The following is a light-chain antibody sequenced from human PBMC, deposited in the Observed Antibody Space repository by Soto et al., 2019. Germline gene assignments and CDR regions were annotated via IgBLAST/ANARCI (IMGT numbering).Light chain of an antibody. CDR2: WAS. Sequence: DIVLTQSPDSLAVSLGERATISCKSSQSVLDRSNNKNYLAWYQQKPRQPPKMLIYWASTRESEVPDRFSGSGSGTDFTLTISGLQSEDVAVYFCQQHKTAPLTLGQGTPVEIK. J-gene: IGKJ1*01. CDR3: QQHKTAPLT. CDR1: QSVLDRSNNKNY. V-gene: IGKV4-1*01.